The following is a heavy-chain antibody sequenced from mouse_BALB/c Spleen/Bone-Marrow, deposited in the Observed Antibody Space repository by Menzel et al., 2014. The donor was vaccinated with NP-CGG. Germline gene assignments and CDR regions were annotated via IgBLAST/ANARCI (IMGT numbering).Heavy chain of an antibody. CDR2: IRNKANGYTT. J-gene: IGHJ2*01. Sequence: EVKLMESGGGLVQPGGSLRLSCATSGFTFTDYYMNWVRQPPGKALEWLGFIRNKANGYTTEYSASVKSRFTISRDNSQNILYLQMNTLRVDDSATYYCARDKGRVSFDYWGQGTTLTSPQ. V-gene: IGHV7-3*02. CDR1: GFTFTDYY. CDR3: ARDKGRVSFDY.